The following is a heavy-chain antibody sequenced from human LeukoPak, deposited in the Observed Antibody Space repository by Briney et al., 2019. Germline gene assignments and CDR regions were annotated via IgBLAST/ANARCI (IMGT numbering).Heavy chain of an antibody. D-gene: IGHD5-24*01. Sequence: GASVKVSCKASGYTFTSYYMHWVRQAPGQGLEWMGIINPSGGSTSYAQKFQGRVTMTRDTSSSTVYMELSSLRSEDMAVYYCARAKGTMAYDYWGQGTLVTVSS. V-gene: IGHV1-46*01. CDR1: GYTFTSYY. J-gene: IGHJ4*02. CDR2: INPSGGST. CDR3: ARAKGTMAYDY.